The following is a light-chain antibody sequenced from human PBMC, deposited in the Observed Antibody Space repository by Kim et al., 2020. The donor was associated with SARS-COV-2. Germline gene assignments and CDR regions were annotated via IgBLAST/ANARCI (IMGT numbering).Light chain of an antibody. CDR1: QTVDRN. CDR3: QQFSKWPLT. CDR2: RAS. Sequence: EIVMTQSPATLSVSPGERVTLYCRASQTVDRNLAWYQQKGGQPPRLLIYRASTRATDIPDRFSGSGSGTEFTLTIHSLRSEDSGNYYCQQFSKWPLTFGGGTKVDIK. J-gene: IGKJ4*01. V-gene: IGKV3-15*01.